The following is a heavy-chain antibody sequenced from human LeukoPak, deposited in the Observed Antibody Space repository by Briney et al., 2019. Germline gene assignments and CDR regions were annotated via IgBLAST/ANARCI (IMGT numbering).Heavy chain of an antibody. V-gene: IGHV3-23*01. J-gene: IGHJ4*02. CDR3: ARTDRYYDFWSGYYPFDY. CDR1: GFTFSSYA. Sequence: GGPLRLSCAASGFTFSSYAMSWVRQAPGKGLEWVSAISGSGGSTYYADSVKGRFTISRDNAKNSLYLQMNSLRAEDTAVYYCARTDRYYDFWSGYYPFDYWGQGTLVTVSS. D-gene: IGHD3-3*01. CDR2: ISGSGGST.